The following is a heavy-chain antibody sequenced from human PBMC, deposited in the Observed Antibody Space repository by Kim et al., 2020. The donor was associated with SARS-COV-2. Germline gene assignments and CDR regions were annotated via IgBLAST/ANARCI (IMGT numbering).Heavy chain of an antibody. CDR3: AGSYYYGSGMFDY. V-gene: IGHV5-51*01. Sequence: SPSFQGQVTISADKSSSTAYLQWSSLKASDTAMYYCAGSYYYGSGMFDYWGQGTLVTVSS. J-gene: IGHJ4*02. D-gene: IGHD3-10*01.